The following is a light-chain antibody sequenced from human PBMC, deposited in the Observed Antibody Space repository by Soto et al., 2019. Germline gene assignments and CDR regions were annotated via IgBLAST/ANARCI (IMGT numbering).Light chain of an antibody. CDR1: SSNIGTNY. Sequence: QSVLTQPPSASGTPGQRVTISCSGSSSNIGTNYVYWYQQFPGTAPKLLIHRSNQRPSGVPDRFSGSESGTSASLAISGLRSEDEADYFCAAWDDSLSGWLFGGGTKLTVL. CDR3: AAWDDSLSGWL. J-gene: IGLJ3*02. CDR2: RSN. V-gene: IGLV1-47*01.